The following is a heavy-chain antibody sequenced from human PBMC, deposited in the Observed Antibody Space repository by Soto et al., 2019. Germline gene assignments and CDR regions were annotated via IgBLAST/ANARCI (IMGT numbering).Heavy chain of an antibody. D-gene: IGHD3-3*01. CDR3: TTDHFPTIFGVVIVTSALDY. CDR1: GFTFSSYA. CDR2: IKSKTDGGTT. J-gene: IGHJ4*02. Sequence: PGGSLRLSCAASGFTFSSYAMSWVRQAPGKGLEWVGRIKSKTDGGTTDYAAPVKGRFTISRDDSKNTLYLQMNSLKTEDTAVYYCTTDHFPTIFGVVIVTSALDYWGQGTLVTVSS. V-gene: IGHV3-15*01.